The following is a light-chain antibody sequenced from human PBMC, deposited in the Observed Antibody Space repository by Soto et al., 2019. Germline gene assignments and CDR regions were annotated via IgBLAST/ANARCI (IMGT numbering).Light chain of an antibody. CDR2: DVS. Sequence: QSVLTQPRSVSGSPGQSVTISCTGTSSDVGSYKDVSWYQHHPGKVPKLMIYDVSERPSGVPDRFSGSKSGNTASLTISGLQAEDEADYYCSSYTSSSTPYVFGTGTKVTVL. CDR3: SSYTSSSTPYV. J-gene: IGLJ1*01. CDR1: SSDVGSYKD. V-gene: IGLV2-11*01.